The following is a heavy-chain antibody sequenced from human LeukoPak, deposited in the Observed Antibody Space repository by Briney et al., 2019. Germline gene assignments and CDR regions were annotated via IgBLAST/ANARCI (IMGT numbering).Heavy chain of an antibody. CDR1: GFTFSSYG. CDR3: AKDLVIVVVVAATPGD. J-gene: IGHJ4*02. V-gene: IGHV3-30*02. Sequence: PGGSLRLSCAASGFTFSSYGMHWARQAPGKGLEWVAFIRYDGSNKYYADSVKGRFTISRDNSKNTLYLQMNSLRAEDTAVYYCAKDLVIVVVVAATPGDWGQGTLVTVSS. D-gene: IGHD2-15*01. CDR2: IRYDGSNK.